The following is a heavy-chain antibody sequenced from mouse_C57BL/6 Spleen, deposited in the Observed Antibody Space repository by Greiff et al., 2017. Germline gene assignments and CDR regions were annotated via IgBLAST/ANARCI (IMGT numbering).Heavy chain of an antibody. Sequence: EVQLQQSGPELVKPGASVKISCKASGYTFTDYYMNWVKQSHGKSLEWIGDINPNNGGTSYNQKFKGKATLTVDKSSSTAYMELRSLTSEDSAVYYCARGDLYYGSRGDYAMDYWGQGTSVTVSS. CDR2: INPNNGGT. CDR1: GYTFTDYY. V-gene: IGHV1-26*01. CDR3: ARGDLYYGSRGDYAMDY. J-gene: IGHJ4*01. D-gene: IGHD1-1*01.